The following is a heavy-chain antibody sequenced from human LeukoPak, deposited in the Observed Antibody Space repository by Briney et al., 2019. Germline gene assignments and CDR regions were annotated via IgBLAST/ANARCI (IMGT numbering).Heavy chain of an antibody. CDR3: ARDCGGGSCYGPYDAFDI. V-gene: IGHV3-48*04. CDR1: GFNFSRHS. J-gene: IGHJ3*02. CDR2: ISSSGSTI. D-gene: IGHD2-15*01. Sequence: LPGGSLRLSCAASGFNFSRHSMNWVRQAPGKGLEWVSYISSSGSTIYYADSVKGRFTISRDNAKNSLYLQMNSLRAEDTAVYYCARDCGGGSCYGPYDAFDIWGQGTMVTVSS.